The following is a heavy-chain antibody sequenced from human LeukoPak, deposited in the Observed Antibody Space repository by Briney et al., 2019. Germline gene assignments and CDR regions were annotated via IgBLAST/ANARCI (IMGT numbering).Heavy chain of an antibody. V-gene: IGHV1-18*01. CDR3: ARGPFAARPPDDALVVTRFDH. Sequence: ASVKVSCKASGYTFTSYGISWVRQAPGQGLEWMGWISAYNGNTNYAQKLQGRVTMTTDTSTSTAYMELRSLRSDDTAVYYCARGPFAARPPDDALVVTRFDHWGQGTLVTVSS. J-gene: IGHJ4*02. CDR2: ISAYNGNT. CDR1: GYTFTSYG. D-gene: IGHD4-23*01.